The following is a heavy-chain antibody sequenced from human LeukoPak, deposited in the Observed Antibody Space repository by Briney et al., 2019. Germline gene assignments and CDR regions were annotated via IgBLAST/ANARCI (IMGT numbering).Heavy chain of an antibody. D-gene: IGHD1-20*01. CDR3: AKDIGRLTVAMDY. J-gene: IGHJ4*02. CDR2: ISYDGDNK. CDR1: GFTFSSYG. Sequence: GGSLRLSCAASGFTFSSYGMHWVRQAPGKGLEWVAVISYDGDNKYYSDSVKGRFTISRDKSKNTLYLQMNSLRPEDTAVYYCAKDIGRLTVAMDYWGQGTLVTVSS. V-gene: IGHV3-30*18.